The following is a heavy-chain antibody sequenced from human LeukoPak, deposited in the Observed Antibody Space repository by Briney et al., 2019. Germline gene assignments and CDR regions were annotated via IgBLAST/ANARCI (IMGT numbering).Heavy chain of an antibody. CDR1: GGSISSYS. V-gene: IGHV4-4*07. J-gene: IGHJ1*01. CDR2: IYTSGST. CDR3: ATEDYDFWSGPLIFQH. D-gene: IGHD3-3*01. Sequence: MSSETLSLTCTVSGGSISSYSWSWIRQPAGKGLEWIGRIYTSGSTNYNPSLKSRVTMSVDTSKNQFSLKLSSVTAADTAVYYCATEDYDFWSGPLIFQHWGQGTLVTVSS.